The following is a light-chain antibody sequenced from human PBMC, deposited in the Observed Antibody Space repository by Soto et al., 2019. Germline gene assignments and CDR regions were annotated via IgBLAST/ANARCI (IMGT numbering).Light chain of an antibody. V-gene: IGKV3-15*01. J-gene: IGKJ4*01. CDR2: GAS. CDR3: QKYGYSAT. CDR1: QSVSSN. Sequence: EIVMTQSPATLSVSPGERATLSCRASQSVSSNLAWYQQKPGQAPRLLIYGASTRATGIPARFSGSGSGTEFTLTISSLQSEDFAVYYCQKYGYSATFGGGTKVDIK.